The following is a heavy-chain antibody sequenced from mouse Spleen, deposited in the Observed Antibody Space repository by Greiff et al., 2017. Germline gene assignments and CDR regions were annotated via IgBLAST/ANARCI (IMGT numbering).Heavy chain of an antibody. J-gene: IGHJ4*01. CDR3: ARNGADAMDY. V-gene: IGHV5-17*01. CDR2: ISSGSSTI. CDR1: GFTFSDYG. D-gene: IGHD3-3*01. Sequence: EVMLVESGGGLVKPGGSLKLSCAASGFTFSDYGMHWVRQAPEKGLEWVAYISSGSSTIYYADTVKGRFTISRDNAKNTLFLQMTSLRSEDTAMYYCARNGADAMDYWGQGTSVTVSS.